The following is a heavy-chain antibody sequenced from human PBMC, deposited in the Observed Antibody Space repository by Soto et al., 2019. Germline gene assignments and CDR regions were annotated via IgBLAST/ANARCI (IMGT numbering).Heavy chain of an antibody. V-gene: IGHV4-59*01. J-gene: IGHJ6*02. CDR3: ARDAVAGYNPPYGTDV. CDR2: ISDSGST. Sequence: PTETLSLTCTVSGGSISIYYCSWIRQPPGKGLEWIGFISDSGSTNHNPSLKSRATISVDTSKNQFSLTLRFVTAADTAVYYCARDAVAGYNPPYGTDVWGQGTTVTVSS. CDR1: GGSISIYY. D-gene: IGHD6-19*01.